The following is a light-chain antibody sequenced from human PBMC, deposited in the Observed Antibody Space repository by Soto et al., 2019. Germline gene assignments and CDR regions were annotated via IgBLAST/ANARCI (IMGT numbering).Light chain of an antibody. V-gene: IGKV3-15*01. CDR1: QSVSSN. CDR3: QQYNNWPRWT. J-gene: IGKJ1*01. CDR2: GAS. Sequence: EIVMTQSPATLSVSPGERATLSCRASQSVSSNLAWYQQKPGQAPRLPIYGASTRATGIPARFSGSGSGTEFTLTISSLQSEDFAVYYCQQYNNWPRWTFAQGTKVDIK.